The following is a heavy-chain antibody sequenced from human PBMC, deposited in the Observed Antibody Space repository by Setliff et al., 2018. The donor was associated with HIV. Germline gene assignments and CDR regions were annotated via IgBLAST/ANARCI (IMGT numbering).Heavy chain of an antibody. J-gene: IGHJ4*02. V-gene: IGHV4-39*07. CDR2: IYYSGST. Sequence: LSLTCTVSGGSISSGSYYWSWIRQPPGKGLEWIGSIYYSGSTYYNPSLKSRVTISVDTSKNQFSLKLSSVTAADTAVYYCARGLTARRVGNFDYWGRGTLVTVSS. CDR1: GGSISSGSYY. D-gene: IGHD6-6*01. CDR3: ARGLTARRVGNFDY.